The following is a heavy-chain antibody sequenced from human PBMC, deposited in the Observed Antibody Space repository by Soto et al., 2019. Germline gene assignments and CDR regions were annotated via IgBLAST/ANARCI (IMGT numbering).Heavy chain of an antibody. CDR3: ARDLPTMEV. CDR2: IRAYSGNT. J-gene: IGHJ6*02. V-gene: IGHV1-18*01. CDR1: GYTFTSYG. Sequence: QVQLVQSGDEVKKPGASVKVSCKASGYTFTSYGISWVRQAPGQGREGMGWIRAYSGNTNYAQKLQGRVIMTTDTSTSTAYMELRSLRSDDTAVYYCARDLPTMEVWGQGTTVLVSS.